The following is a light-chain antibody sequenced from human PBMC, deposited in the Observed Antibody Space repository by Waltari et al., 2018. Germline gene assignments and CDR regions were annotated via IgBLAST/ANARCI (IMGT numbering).Light chain of an antibody. CDR1: QSISSY. V-gene: IGKV1-39*01. CDR3: QQSYSTPRVT. J-gene: IGKJ3*01. Sequence: DIQMTQSPSSLSASVVDRVTITCRASQSISSYLNWYQQKPGKAPKLLIYAASSLQSWVPSRFSGSGSGTDFTLTISSLQPEDFATYYCQQSYSTPRVTFGPGTKVDIK. CDR2: AAS.